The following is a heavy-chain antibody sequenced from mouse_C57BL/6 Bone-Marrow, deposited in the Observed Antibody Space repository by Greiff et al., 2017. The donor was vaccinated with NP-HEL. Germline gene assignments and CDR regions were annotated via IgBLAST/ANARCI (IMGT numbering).Heavy chain of an antibody. Sequence: EVMLVESGGGLVKPGGSLKLSCAASGFTFSSYAMSWVRQTPEKRLEWVATISDGGSYTYYPDNVKGRFTISRDNAKNNLYLQMSHLKSEDTAMYFCARGGRSLKGYFDVWGTGTTVTVSS. V-gene: IGHV5-4*03. J-gene: IGHJ1*03. CDR3: ARGGRSLKGYFDV. CDR1: GFTFSSYA. D-gene: IGHD6-1*01. CDR2: ISDGGSYT.